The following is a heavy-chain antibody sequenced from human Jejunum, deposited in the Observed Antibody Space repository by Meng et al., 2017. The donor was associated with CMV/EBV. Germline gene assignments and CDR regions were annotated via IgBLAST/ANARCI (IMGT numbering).Heavy chain of an antibody. V-gene: IGHV3-7*01. Sequence: YIRYRMNRVGQAERRGLEWVANIRYDGGDRYYVNSMEGRFFIYRDNARNTLYLQTNSLRGDDTAVYYCARRLDLGMGSPLAFDIWGQGTTVTVSS. J-gene: IGHJ3*02. D-gene: IGHD1-26*01. CDR3: ARRLDLGMGSPLAFDI. CDR1: YIRYR. CDR2: IRYDGGDR.